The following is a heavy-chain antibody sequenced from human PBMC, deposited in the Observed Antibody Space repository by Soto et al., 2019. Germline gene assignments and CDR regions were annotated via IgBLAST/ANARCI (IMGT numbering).Heavy chain of an antibody. J-gene: IGHJ6*02. Sequence: QVQLVQSAAEVKKPGSSVKVSCKASGGSFSSYAISWVRQAPGQGLEWMGGIIPIFGTANYAQKFQGRVTITANKFTSRACMGGSSLKSEDTAVYYCAKDWSLYSSSYIYYGMEVWGHGTTVTVSS. V-gene: IGHV1-69*06. CDR1: GGSFSSYA. D-gene: IGHD6-6*01. CDR2: IIPIFGTA. CDR3: AKDWSLYSSSYIYYGMEV.